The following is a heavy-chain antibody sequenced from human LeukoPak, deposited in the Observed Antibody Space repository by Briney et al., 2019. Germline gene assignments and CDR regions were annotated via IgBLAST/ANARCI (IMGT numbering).Heavy chain of an antibody. CDR1: GYTFNNYF. J-gene: IGHJ4*02. D-gene: IGHD2-8*01. CDR3: ARGQSMYY. Sequence: ASVKVSCKASGYTFNNYFISWXXQAPGQGLEWVGWISXHSXXXXYAEXVQGRVTXXXXXSTSAVYMELRSLRSDDTAVYFCARGQSMYYWGRGTPVTVSS. CDR2: ISXHSXXX. V-gene: IGHV1-18*01.